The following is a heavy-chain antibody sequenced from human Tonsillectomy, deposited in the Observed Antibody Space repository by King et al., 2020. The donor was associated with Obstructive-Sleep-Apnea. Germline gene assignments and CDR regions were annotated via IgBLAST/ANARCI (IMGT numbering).Heavy chain of an antibody. J-gene: IGHJ4*02. CDR3: TKGAIDYYGNSLDY. CDR2: ISSSGGST. V-gene: IGHV3-23*04. CDR1: GFTFSSYT. Sequence: VKLVESGGGLVQPGGSLRLSCAASGFTFSSYTMTWVRQAPGKGLEWVSAISSSGGSTYYADSVKGRFSISRDNSKNTVYLQMHSPRVEDTAVYYCTKGAIDYYGNSLDYWGQGTLVTVSS. D-gene: IGHD4-23*01.